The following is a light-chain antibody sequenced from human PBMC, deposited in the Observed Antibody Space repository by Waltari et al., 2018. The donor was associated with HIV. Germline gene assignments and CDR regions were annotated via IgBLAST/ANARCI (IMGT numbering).Light chain of an antibody. CDR2: DNN. V-gene: IGLV1-51*01. Sequence: QSVLTQPPSVSAAPGQKVTISCSGSNSNIGNNYVSWYQQLPGSAPKLLIYDNNKRPSGIPDRFSGSKACTAATLGITGLQTGDEADYYCGTWDSSLSAGVFGVGTKVTVL. CDR1: NSNIGNNY. J-gene: IGLJ2*01. CDR3: GTWDSSLSAGV.